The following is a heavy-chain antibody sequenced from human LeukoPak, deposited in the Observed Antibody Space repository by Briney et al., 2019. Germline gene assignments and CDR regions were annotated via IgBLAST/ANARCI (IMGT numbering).Heavy chain of an antibody. Sequence: MTSETLSLTCTVSGGSISSGGYYWSWIRQHPGKGLEWIGYIYYSGSTYYNPSLKRRVTISVDTSRNQFSLKLSSVTAADTAVYYCARESSDILTEFDPWGQGTLVTVSS. V-gene: IGHV4-31*03. J-gene: IGHJ5*02. CDR1: GGSISSGGYY. CDR2: IYYSGST. CDR3: ARESSDILTEFDP. D-gene: IGHD3-9*01.